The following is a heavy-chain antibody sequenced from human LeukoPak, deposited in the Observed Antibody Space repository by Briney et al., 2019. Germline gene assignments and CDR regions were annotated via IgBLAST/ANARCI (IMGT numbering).Heavy chain of an antibody. CDR2: IKQDGSEK. V-gene: IGHV3-7*01. CDR3: ARVLSGWPSDAFDI. CDR1: GFTFSTSW. D-gene: IGHD6-19*01. J-gene: IGHJ3*02. Sequence: GGSLRLSCGASGFTFSTSWMSWVRQAPGKGLEWVANIKQDGSEKYYVDSVKGRFTISRDNAKNSLYLQMNSLRAEDTAVYYCARVLSGWPSDAFDIWGQGTMVTVSS.